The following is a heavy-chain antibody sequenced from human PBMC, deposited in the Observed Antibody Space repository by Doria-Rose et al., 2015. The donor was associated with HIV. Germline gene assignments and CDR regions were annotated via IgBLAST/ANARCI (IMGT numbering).Heavy chain of an antibody. V-gene: IGHV4-31*02. CDR2: TYYTGTS. Sequence: VSSRGYYWNWIRQVPGKGLESLGYTYYTGTSDYSPSLKSRLNMAVDTSKNQFSLKLSFVTVAGTAVYYCARMGSYRELDYWGQGALVIVSA. CDR1: VSSRGYY. J-gene: IGHJ4*02. CDR3: ARMGSYRELDY. D-gene: IGHD3-3*01.